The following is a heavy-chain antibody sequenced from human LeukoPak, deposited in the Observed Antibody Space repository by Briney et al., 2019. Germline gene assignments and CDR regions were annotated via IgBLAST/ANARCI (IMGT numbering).Heavy chain of an antibody. CDR2: ISTDGDNT. V-gene: IGHV3-64*02. J-gene: IGHJ4*02. CDR3: VRDPKRWLQLGVGRYLDY. Sequence: PGGSLRLSCVASGFTLNSYTMHWVRQAPGKGLEYVSGISTDGDNTNYADSVKGRFIISRDNSKNTLFLQMGSLRRDDMAVYYCVRDPKRWLQLGVGRYLDYWGQGTLVSVSS. CDR1: GFTLNSYT. D-gene: IGHD5-24*01.